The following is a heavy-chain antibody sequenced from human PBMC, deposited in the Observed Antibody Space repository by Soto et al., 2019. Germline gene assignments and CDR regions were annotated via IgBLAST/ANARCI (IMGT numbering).Heavy chain of an antibody. V-gene: IGHV5-51*01. Sequence: PGESLKMSCDGSGYSFTSYWIGLVLQMPGKGLDWMWIIYPCDSDTIYSPSFQCQVTISADKSISTAYLQWSSLKASDTAMYYCARTMRYHYYGMGVWALGTTVT. CDR1: GYSFTSYW. J-gene: IGHJ6*02. CDR2: IYPCDSDT. D-gene: IGHD3-22*01. CDR3: ARTMRYHYYGMGV.